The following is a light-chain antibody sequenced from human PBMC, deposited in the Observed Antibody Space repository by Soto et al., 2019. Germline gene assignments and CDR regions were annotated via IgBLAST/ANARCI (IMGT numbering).Light chain of an antibody. J-gene: IGKJ1*01. V-gene: IGKV3-15*01. CDR2: DAS. CDR1: QSVSNN. CDR3: QQYNNWPPWT. Sequence: ILMTQSPATLSVSPGERATLSCRASQSVSNNLAWYQQKPGQAPRLLIYDASTRATGIPARFSGSGSGTEFTLTITGRQSEDFAVYYCQQYNNWPPWTFGKGTKVEIK.